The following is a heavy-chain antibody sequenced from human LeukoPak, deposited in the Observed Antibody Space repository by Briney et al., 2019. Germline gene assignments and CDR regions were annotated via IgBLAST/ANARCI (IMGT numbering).Heavy chain of an antibody. CDR2: IYYSGST. Sequence: SETLSLTCTVSGGSISSYYWSWIRQPPGKGLEWIGYIYYSGSTSYNPSLKSRVTISVDTSKNQFSLKLSSVTAADTAVYYCARDVDYWGQGTLVTASS. CDR3: ARDVDY. J-gene: IGHJ4*02. V-gene: IGHV4-59*01. CDR1: GGSISSYY.